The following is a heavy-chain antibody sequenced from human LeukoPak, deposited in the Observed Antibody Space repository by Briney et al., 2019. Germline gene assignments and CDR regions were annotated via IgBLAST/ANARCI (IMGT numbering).Heavy chain of an antibody. CDR3: ARGGNYFDY. CDR1: VGSISSFY. CDR2: IYYSVIT. V-gene: IGHV4-59*01. Sequence: PSETLSLTCTVSVGSISSFYWSWIRQPPGKGLEWIAYIYYSVITNYNPSLKSRGTISVDTSKNQFSLKLSSVTAADTAVYYCARGGNYFDYWGQGTLVTVSS. J-gene: IGHJ4*02. D-gene: IGHD2-15*01.